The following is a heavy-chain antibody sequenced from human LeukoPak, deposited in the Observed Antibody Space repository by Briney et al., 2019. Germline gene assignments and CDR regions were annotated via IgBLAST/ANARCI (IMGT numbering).Heavy chain of an antibody. CDR3: AKEKVSEIGYYDY. Sequence: PGGSLTLSCVASGFAFNTYGMHWVRQAPGEGLEWVASIRHDEAYKYYADSVKGRFTISRDNSKNMVYLQMNRPRVEDTAVYYCAKEKVSEIGYYDYWGQGILVAVSS. V-gene: IGHV3-30*02. CDR2: IRHDEAYK. CDR1: GFAFNTYG. J-gene: IGHJ4*02.